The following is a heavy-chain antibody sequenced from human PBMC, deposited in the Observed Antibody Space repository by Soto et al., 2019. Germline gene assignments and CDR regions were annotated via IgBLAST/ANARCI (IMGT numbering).Heavy chain of an antibody. V-gene: IGHV3-7*05. D-gene: IGHD3-16*01. CDR3: ARVGGKVRDYGMDV. J-gene: IGHJ6*02. Sequence: GGSLRLSCAASGFTFSSYWMSWVRQAPGKGLEWVANIKQDGSEKYYVDSVKGRFTISRDNAKNSLYLQMNSLRAEDTAVYYCARVGGKVRDYGMDVWGQGTTVTVSS. CDR2: IKQDGSEK. CDR1: GFTFSSYW.